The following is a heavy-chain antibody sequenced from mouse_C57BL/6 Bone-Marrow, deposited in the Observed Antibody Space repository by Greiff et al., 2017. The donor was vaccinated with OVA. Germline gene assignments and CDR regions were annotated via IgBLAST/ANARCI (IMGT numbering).Heavy chain of an antibody. V-gene: IGHV5-6*01. CDR2: ISSGGSYT. Sequence: EVQLLESGGDLVKPGGSLKLSCAASGFTFSSYGMSWVRQTPDKRLEWVATISSGGSYTYYPDSVTGRFTISIDNASNTLYLQLSSLTSEYSAVDYCARQRDGSIYDFDYWGQGTTLTVSS. J-gene: IGHJ2*01. CDR1: GFTFSSYG. D-gene: IGHD1-1*01. CDR3: ARQRDGSIYDFDY.